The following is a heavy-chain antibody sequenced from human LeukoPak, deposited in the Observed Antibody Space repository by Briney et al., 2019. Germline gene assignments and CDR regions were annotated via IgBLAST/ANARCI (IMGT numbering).Heavy chain of an antibody. D-gene: IGHD4-17*01. CDR2: IKKDGSEK. CDR1: GFTFSSSW. CDR3: ARGSYGDCVFYI. J-gene: IGHJ3*02. V-gene: IGHV3-7*03. Sequence: PGGSLRLSCAASGFTFSSSWMSWVRQAPGKGLEWVANIKKDGSEKYYVDSVKGRFTISRDNAKNSLYLQMNSLRAEDTAVYYCARGSYGDCVFYIWGQGTMVTVSS.